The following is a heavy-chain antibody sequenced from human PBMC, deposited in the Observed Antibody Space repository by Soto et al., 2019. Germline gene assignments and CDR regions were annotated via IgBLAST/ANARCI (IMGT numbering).Heavy chain of an antibody. CDR1: GFTFSSYG. CDR2: IWYDGSNK. V-gene: IGHV3-33*01. D-gene: IGHD3-16*01. J-gene: IGHJ3*02. Sequence: GGSLRLSCAASGFTFSSYGMHWVRQAPGKGLEWVAVIWYDGSNKYYADSVKGRFTISRDNSKNTLYLQMNSLRAEDTAVYYCARRWGYDAYDIWGQGTMVTVSS. CDR3: ARRWGYDAYDI.